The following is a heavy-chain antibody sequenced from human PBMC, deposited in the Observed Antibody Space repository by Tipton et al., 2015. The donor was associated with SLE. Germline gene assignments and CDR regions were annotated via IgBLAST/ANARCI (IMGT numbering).Heavy chain of an antibody. D-gene: IGHD1-26*01. CDR2: IIPILGIA. Sequence: QSGAEVKKPGSSVKVSCKASGGTFSSYTISWVRQAPGQGLEWMGRIIPILGIANYAQKFQGRVTITADKSTSTAYMELNSLRAEDTAVYYCARDRVGGAFDIWGQGTMVTVSS. V-gene: IGHV1-69*04. J-gene: IGHJ3*02. CDR1: GGTFSSYT. CDR3: ARDRVGGAFDI.